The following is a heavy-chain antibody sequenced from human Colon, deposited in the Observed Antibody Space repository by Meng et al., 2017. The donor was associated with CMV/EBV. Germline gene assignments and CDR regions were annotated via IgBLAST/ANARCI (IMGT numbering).Heavy chain of an antibody. J-gene: IGHJ5*02. CDR2: ILPVLDVG. CDR3: AKDGGRRSTFAPSNWFDT. CDR1: GGTFSTNA. D-gene: IGHD3-16*01. V-gene: IGHV1-69*10. Sequence: SVKVSCKASGGTFSTNAITWVRQAPGHGLEWMGGILPVLDVGHHAQKFQGRVTITADKSTSTAYMELSSLRSDDTAVYYCAKDGGRRSTFAPSNWFDTWGQGTPVTVSS.